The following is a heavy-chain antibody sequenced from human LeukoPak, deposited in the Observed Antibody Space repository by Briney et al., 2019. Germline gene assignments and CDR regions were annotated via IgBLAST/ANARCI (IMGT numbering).Heavy chain of an antibody. J-gene: IGHJ4*02. D-gene: IGHD3-22*01. V-gene: IGHV4-61*02. CDR1: GGSVSSASYY. Sequence: SQTLSLTCTVSGGSVSSASYYWSWVRQPAGKGLEWIGLIYMSGSTNYNPSLKSRVTISVDTSKNQFSLQLSSLTAADTAVYYCAGGYSSGWTAGLDFWGQGTLVNGSS. CDR2: IYMSGST. CDR3: AGGYSSGWTAGLDF.